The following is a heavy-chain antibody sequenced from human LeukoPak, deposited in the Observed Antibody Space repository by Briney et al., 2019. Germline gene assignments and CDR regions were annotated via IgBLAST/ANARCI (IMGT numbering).Heavy chain of an antibody. CDR3: AKQYCSSTSCRLHFDY. Sequence: PGGSLRLSCAASGFTFDDYAMHWVRQAPGKGLEWVSGISWNSGSIGYADSVKGRFTISRDNAKNSLYLQMNSLRAEDMALYYCAKQYCSSTSCRLHFDYWGQGTLVTVSS. J-gene: IGHJ4*02. CDR1: GFTFDDYA. CDR2: ISWNSGSI. D-gene: IGHD2-2*01. V-gene: IGHV3-9*03.